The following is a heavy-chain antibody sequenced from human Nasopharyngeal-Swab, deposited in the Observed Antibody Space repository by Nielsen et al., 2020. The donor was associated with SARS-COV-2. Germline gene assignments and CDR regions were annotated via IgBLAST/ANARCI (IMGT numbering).Heavy chain of an antibody. J-gene: IGHJ6*02. CDR1: GFTFSSYE. Sequence: GESLKISCAASGFTFSSYEMNWARQAPGKGLEWVSYTSSSGSTIYYADSVKGRFTISRDNAKNSLYLQMNSLRAEDTAVYYCARVGRDGYNWHYGMDVWGQGTTVTVSS. V-gene: IGHV3-48*03. D-gene: IGHD5-24*01. CDR2: TSSSGSTI. CDR3: ARVGRDGYNWHYGMDV.